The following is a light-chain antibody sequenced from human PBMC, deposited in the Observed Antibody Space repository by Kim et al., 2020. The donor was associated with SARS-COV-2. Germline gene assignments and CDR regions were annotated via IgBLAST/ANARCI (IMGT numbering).Light chain of an antibody. CDR2: DGS. Sequence: PGQSITISCTGTGRDVGDYNYVAGYEQNPGKAPELLIYDGSDRPSGVSNRFSGSKSGNTASLTISGLQAEDEADYYCSAFRNWNTLVGGGTKLTV. V-gene: IGLV2-14*03. CDR1: GRDVGDYNY. J-gene: IGLJ2*01. CDR3: SAFRNWNTL.